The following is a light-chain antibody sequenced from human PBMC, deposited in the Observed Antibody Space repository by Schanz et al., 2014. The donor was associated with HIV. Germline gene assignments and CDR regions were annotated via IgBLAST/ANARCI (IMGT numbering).Light chain of an antibody. CDR2: EIS. CDR3: CSYTGSGTLV. J-gene: IGLJ2*01. CDR1: SSDAGSYNL. V-gene: IGLV2-23*02. Sequence: QSALTQPRSVSGSPGQSITISCTGTSSDAGSYNLVSWYQQYPGKAPKLMIYEISKWPSGVSNRFSGSKSGNTASLTISGLQAEDEADYYCCSYTGSGTLVFGGGTKLTVL.